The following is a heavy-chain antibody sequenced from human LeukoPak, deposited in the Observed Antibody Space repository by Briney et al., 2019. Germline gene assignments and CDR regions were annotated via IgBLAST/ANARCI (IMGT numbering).Heavy chain of an antibody. CDR1: GGSISSHY. Sequence: PSETLSLTCTVSGGSISSHYWSWIRQPPGKGLEWIGYIYYSGSTNYNPSLKSRVTISVDTSKNQFSLKLSSVTAADTAVYYCARDPGDYVDVWGKGTTVTVSS. V-gene: IGHV4-59*11. J-gene: IGHJ6*03. CDR3: ARDPGDYVDV. D-gene: IGHD7-27*01. CDR2: IYYSGST.